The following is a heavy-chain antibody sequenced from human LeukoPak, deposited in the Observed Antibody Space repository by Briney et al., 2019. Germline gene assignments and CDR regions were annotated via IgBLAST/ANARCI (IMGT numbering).Heavy chain of an antibody. J-gene: IGHJ4*02. D-gene: IGHD3-10*01. CDR2: INPNSGGT. CDR3: ARDYYGSGSFESDY. V-gene: IGHV1-2*06. Sequence: GASVKVSCKASGYTFTGYYMHWVRQAPGQGLGWMGRINPNSGGTNYAQKFQGRVTMTRDTSISTAYMELSRLRSDDTAVYYCARDYYGSGSFESDYWGQGTLVTVSS. CDR1: GYTFTGYY.